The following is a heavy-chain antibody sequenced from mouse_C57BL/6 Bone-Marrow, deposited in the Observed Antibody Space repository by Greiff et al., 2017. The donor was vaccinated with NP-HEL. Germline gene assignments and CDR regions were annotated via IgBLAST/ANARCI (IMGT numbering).Heavy chain of an antibody. CDR1: GYTFTSYG. D-gene: IGHD1-1*01. CDR2: IYPRSGNT. V-gene: IGHV1-81*01. CDR3: ARNYGSSYRAY. Sequence: VQLQESGAELARPGASVKLSCKASGYTFTSYGISWVKQRTGQGLEWIGEIYPRSGNTYYNEKFKGKATLTADKSSSTAYMELRSLTSEDSAVYFCARNYGSSYRAYWGQGTLVTVSA. J-gene: IGHJ3*01.